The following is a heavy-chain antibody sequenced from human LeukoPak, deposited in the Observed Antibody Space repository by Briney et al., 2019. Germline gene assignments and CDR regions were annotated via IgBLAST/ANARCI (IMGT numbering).Heavy chain of an antibody. V-gene: IGHV3-21*01. J-gene: IGHJ4*02. D-gene: IGHD1-26*01. Sequence: GSLKLFRGAFGFTFNWYSMERVRQAPGEGLGWGFSISSSSSYIYYADSVKGRFTISRDNAKNSLYLQMNSLRAEDTAVYYCARSTSSGGATTRFDYWGQGTLVTVSS. CDR3: ARSTSSGGATTRFDY. CDR1: GFTFNWYS. CDR2: ISSSSSYI.